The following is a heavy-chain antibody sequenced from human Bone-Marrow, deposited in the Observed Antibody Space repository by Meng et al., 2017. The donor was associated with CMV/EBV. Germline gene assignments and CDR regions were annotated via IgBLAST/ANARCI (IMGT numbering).Heavy chain of an antibody. Sequence: ASVKVSCKASGYTFTGYYMHWVRQAPGQGLEWMGWINPNSGGTNYAQKLQGRVTMTTDTSTSTAYMELRSLRSDDTAVYYCARDRERIVGATDYWGQGTLVTVSS. J-gene: IGHJ4*02. D-gene: IGHD1-26*01. CDR3: ARDRERIVGATDY. CDR2: INPNSGGT. V-gene: IGHV1-2*02. CDR1: GYTFTGYY.